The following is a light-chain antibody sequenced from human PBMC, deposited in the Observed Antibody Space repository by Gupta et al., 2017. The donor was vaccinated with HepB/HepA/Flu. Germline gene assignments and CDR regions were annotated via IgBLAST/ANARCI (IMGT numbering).Light chain of an antibody. CDR3: NSRDSSGNHVV. J-gene: IGLJ2*01. V-gene: IGLV3-19*01. CDR2: GKN. Sequence: SSELTQDPAVSVALGQTVRITCQGDSLRSYYASWYQQKQGQAPVLVIYGKNNRPSGIPDRFSGSSSGNTASLTITGAQAEDEADYYCNSRDSSGNHVVFGGGTKLTGL. CDR1: SLRSYY.